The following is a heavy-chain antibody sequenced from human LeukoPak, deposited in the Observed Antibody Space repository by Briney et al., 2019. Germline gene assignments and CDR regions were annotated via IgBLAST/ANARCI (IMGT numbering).Heavy chain of an antibody. D-gene: IGHD4-11*01. Sequence: SETLCLTCTVSGYSITSGSYWGWIRQPPGKGLEWIANVYHRGTTYYNPSLKSRLTISVDTSKNHFSLRLSSLSAADTAIYYCARFADTNYDAFDIWGQGTLVTVSS. CDR3: ARFADTNYDAFDI. CDR1: GYSITSGSY. CDR2: VYHRGTT. J-gene: IGHJ3*02. V-gene: IGHV4-38-2*02.